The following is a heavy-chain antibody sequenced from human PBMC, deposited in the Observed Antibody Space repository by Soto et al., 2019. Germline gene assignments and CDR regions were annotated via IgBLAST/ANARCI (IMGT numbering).Heavy chain of an antibody. CDR1: GFTFDEST. Sequence: GSLRLSWAASGFTFDESTVYWVRQVPGKGLEAISAVSTSGRSTYYADSVKDRFRISRDNSKNTIYLQMGSLRPEDTARYYCVQQEHGLDGVAFDHWGRGTQVTVSS. V-gene: IGHV3-64D*09. D-gene: IGHD2-15*01. CDR3: VQQEHGLDGVAFDH. J-gene: IGHJ4*01. CDR2: VSTSGRST.